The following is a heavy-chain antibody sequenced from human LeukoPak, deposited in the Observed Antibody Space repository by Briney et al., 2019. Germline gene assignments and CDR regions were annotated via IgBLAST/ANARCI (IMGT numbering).Heavy chain of an antibody. D-gene: IGHD2-2*01. V-gene: IGHV4-30-4*08. CDR1: GGSISSGDYY. CDR2: IYYSGST. CDR3: ARGGSSGYCSSTSCYEGRVKFDY. J-gene: IGHJ4*02. Sequence: SETLSLTCTVSGGSISSGDYYWSWIRQPPRKGLEWIGYIYYSGSTYYNPSLKSRVTISVDTSKNQFSLKLSSVTAADTAVYYCARGGSSGYCSSTSCYEGRVKFDYWGQGTLVTVSS.